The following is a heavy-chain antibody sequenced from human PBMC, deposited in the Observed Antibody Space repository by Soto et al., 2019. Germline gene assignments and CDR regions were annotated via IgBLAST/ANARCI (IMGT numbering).Heavy chain of an antibody. CDR1: GFTFSNAW. Sequence: GGSLRLSCAASGFTFSNAWMNWVRQAPGKGLEWVGRIKSKTDGGTTDYAAPVKGRFTISRDDSKNTLYLQMNSLKTEDTAVYYCTTGIAAAGTEYYYYGMDVWGQGTTVTVSS. D-gene: IGHD6-13*01. J-gene: IGHJ6*02. CDR3: TTGIAAAGTEYYYYGMDV. V-gene: IGHV3-15*07. CDR2: IKSKTDGGTT.